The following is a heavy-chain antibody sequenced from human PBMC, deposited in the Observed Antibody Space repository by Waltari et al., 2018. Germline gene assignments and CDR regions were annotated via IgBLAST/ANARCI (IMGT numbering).Heavy chain of an antibody. Sequence: EVQLVQSGAEVKKPGESLKISCKGSGYSFTNYWIGWVRQMPGKGLESLGIIYPGDSETRFNPSCQGQVTSSVDKSITTAYLQWSSLKASDTAMYYCARRERGDGYTGAFDVWGQGTMVTVSS. D-gene: IGHD5-12*01. V-gene: IGHV5-51*01. J-gene: IGHJ3*01. CDR3: ARRERGDGYTGAFDV. CDR1: GYSFTNYW. CDR2: IYPGDSET.